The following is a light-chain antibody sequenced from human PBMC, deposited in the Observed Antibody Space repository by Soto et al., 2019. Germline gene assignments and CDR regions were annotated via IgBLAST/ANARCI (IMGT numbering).Light chain of an antibody. CDR3: QQYYDWPPLT. CDR2: GAS. Sequence: EIVMTQSPATLSVSPGEGATLSCRASQSVRSSLAWYQQKPGQAPRLLIYGASTRAIGIPARFSGSGSGTEFTFTISSLHSEDFAIYYCQQYYDWPPLTFGGGTKVEIK. V-gene: IGKV3-15*01. J-gene: IGKJ4*01. CDR1: QSVRSS.